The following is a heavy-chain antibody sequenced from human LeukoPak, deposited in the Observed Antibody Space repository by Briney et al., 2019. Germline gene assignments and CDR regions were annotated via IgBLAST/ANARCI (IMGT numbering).Heavy chain of an antibody. Sequence: PGGSLRLSCAASGITFTSSSMTWVRQAPGKGLEWDSSISSSSSYIYFADSLKGRFTISRDNAKNSLYLQMNSLRAEDTAVYYCARVDTTGGYYFDYWGQGTLVTVSS. CDR3: ARVDTTGGYYFDY. CDR1: GITFTSSS. J-gene: IGHJ4*02. V-gene: IGHV3-21*01. D-gene: IGHD4-17*01. CDR2: ISSSSSYI.